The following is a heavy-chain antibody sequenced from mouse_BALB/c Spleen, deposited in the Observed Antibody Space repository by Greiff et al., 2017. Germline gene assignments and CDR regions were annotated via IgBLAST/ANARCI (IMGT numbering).Heavy chain of an antibody. Sequence: EVNVVESGGDLVKPGGSLKLSCAASGFTFSSYGMSWVRQTPDKRLEWVATISSGGSYTYYPDSVKGRFTISRDNAKNTLYLQMSSLKSEDTAMYYCARQDPRGGYYAMDYWGQGTSVTVSS. CDR2: ISSGGSYT. CDR3: ARQDPRGGYYAMDY. J-gene: IGHJ4*01. V-gene: IGHV5-6*01. D-gene: IGHD3-1*01. CDR1: GFTFSSYG.